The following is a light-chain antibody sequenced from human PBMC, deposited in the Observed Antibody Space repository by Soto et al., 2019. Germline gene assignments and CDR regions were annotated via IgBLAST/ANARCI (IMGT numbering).Light chain of an antibody. J-gene: IGKJ4*01. Sequence: DIQMTQSPSSLSASLGDRVTITCRASQGIGVYLAWFQQKPGKVPKLLIYAASALQSGVPSRFSGSGSGTDFTLTISSLQPEDIATYYCQKFNSAPLTFGGGTKVDIK. V-gene: IGKV1-27*01. CDR2: AAS. CDR3: QKFNSAPLT. CDR1: QGIGVY.